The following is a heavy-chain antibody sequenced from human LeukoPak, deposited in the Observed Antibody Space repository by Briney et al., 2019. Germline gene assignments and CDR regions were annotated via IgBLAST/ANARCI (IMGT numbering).Heavy chain of an antibody. J-gene: IGHJ3*02. Sequence: ASVKVSCKASGYTFTCCAISWVRQAPGQGLEWMGWINTNTGNPTYARGFTGRFVFSLDTSVSTAYLQISSLKAEDTGVYYCARPMSPWAFDIWGQGTMVTVSS. V-gene: IGHV7-4-1*02. CDR1: GYTFTCCA. CDR3: ARPMSPWAFDI. CDR2: INTNTGNP.